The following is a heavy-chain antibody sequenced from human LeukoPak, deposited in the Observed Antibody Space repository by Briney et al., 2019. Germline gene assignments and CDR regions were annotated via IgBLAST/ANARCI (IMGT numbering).Heavy chain of an antibody. CDR2: IYYSGST. CDR1: GGSISSYY. CDR3: ARTSGSYFAY. D-gene: IGHD1-26*01. J-gene: IGHJ4*02. V-gene: IGHV4-59*01. Sequence: KASETLSLTCTVSGGSISSYYWSWIRQPPGKGLEWIGYIYYSGSTNYNPSLKSRVTISVDTSKNQFSLKLSSVTAADTAVYYCARTSGSYFAYWGQGTLVTVSS.